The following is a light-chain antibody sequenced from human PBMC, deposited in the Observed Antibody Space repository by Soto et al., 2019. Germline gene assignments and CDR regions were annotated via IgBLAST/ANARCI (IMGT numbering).Light chain of an antibody. CDR2: GAS. CDR3: QQYYSAPWT. CDR1: QSVSSSY. V-gene: IGKV3-20*01. Sequence: IVLTQAPGTLSLSPGERATLAFMASQSVSSSYLAWYQQKPGQAPRLLIYGASSRATGIPDRFSGSGSGTDFTLTISSLQAEDVAVYYCQQYYSAPWTFGQGTKVDIK. J-gene: IGKJ1*01.